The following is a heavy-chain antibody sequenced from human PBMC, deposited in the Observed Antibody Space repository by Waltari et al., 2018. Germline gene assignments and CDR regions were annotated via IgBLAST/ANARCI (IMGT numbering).Heavy chain of an antibody. CDR3: AFRSGSYSGFDY. D-gene: IGHD1-26*01. V-gene: IGHV3-48*03. J-gene: IGHJ4*02. Sequence: EVQLVESGGGLVQPGGSLRLSCAASGFTFSSYEMNWVRQAPGKGLEWVSYISSSGSTIYYADSVKGRFTISRGNAKNSLYLQMNSLRAEDTAVYYCAFRSGSYSGFDYWGQGTLVTVSS. CDR2: ISSSGSTI. CDR1: GFTFSSYE.